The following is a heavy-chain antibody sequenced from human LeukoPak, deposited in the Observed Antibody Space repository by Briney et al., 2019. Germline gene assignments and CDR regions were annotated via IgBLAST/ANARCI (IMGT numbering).Heavy chain of an antibody. D-gene: IGHD4-17*01. CDR1: GGSVSSGSYY. J-gene: IGHJ4*02. CDR2: IYYSGST. V-gene: IGHV4-61*01. CDR3: ARRPGGYGFDY. Sequence: SETLSLTCTVSGGSVSSGSYYWSWIRQPPGKGLEWIGYIYYSGSTNYNPSLKSRVTISVDTSKNQFSLKLSSVTAADTAVYYCARRPGGYGFDYWGQGTLVTVSS.